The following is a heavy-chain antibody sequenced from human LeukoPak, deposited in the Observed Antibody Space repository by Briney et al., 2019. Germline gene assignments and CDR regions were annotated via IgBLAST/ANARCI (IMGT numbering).Heavy chain of an antibody. V-gene: IGHV3-23*01. CDR3: AKRRGLELLYYYYMDV. J-gene: IGHJ6*03. CDR2: ICGSGGST. D-gene: IGHD1-7*01. CDR1: GFTFSSYA. Sequence: GGSLRLSCAASGFTFSSYAMTWVRQAPGKGLEWVSAICGSGGSTYYADSVKGRFTISRDNSKNTLFLQMNSLRAEDTAVYYCAKRRGLELLYYYYMDVWGEGSTVTVSS.